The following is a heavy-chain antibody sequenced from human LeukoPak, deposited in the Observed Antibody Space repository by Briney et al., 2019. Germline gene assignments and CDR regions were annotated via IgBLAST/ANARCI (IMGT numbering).Heavy chain of an antibody. CDR2: INPNSGGT. Sequence: ASVKVSCKASGYTFTGYYIHWVRQAPGQGLEWMGWINPNSGGTHYAQKFQGRVTMTRDTSISTAYMELSRLRSDDTAVYYCARGQQLLEAFDYWGLGTLVTVSS. J-gene: IGHJ4*02. D-gene: IGHD6-19*01. CDR1: GYTFTGYY. CDR3: ARGQQLLEAFDY. V-gene: IGHV1-2*02.